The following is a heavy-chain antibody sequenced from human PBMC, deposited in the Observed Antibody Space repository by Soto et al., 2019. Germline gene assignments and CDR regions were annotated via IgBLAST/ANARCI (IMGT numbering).Heavy chain of an antibody. Sequence: LSLTCAVSGGSISSGAYSWSWIRQAPGKGLEWIGYIYHSGNTYYNPSLKSRVTISVDRSKNQFSLKLSSVTAADTGVYYCAGRTGDDWFDPWGQGTLVNVSS. CDR1: GGSISSGAYS. J-gene: IGHJ5*02. CDR2: IYHSGNT. D-gene: IGHD7-27*01. V-gene: IGHV4-30-2*01. CDR3: AGRTGDDWFDP.